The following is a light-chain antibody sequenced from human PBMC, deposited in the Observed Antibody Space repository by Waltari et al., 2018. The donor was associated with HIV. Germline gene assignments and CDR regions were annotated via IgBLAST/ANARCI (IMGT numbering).Light chain of an antibody. CDR3: SSYINTDTLV. CDR2: GVG. Sequence: QSALTQPASVSGSLGQSITISCTGTSSDIGLYNLVSWYQQPPGKAPQLVIHGVGIRPSWVSDRFSGSKSGNTASLTISTLQAEDEADYYCSSYINTDTLVFGGGTKLTVL. V-gene: IGLV2-14*01. CDR1: SSDIGLYNL. J-gene: IGLJ3*02.